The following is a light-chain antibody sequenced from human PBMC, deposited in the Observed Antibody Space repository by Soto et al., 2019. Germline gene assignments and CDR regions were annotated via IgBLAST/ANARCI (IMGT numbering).Light chain of an antibody. J-gene: IGKJ4*01. V-gene: IGKV3-20*01. Sequence: EIVLTQSPGTLSLSPGERATLSCRASQSVSSSFLAWYQQKPGQAPRLLIYGASSRATGIPDRFSGSGSGTDFTLTISRLEPEDVAVYYCQQYDSSPRTFGGGTKVEI. CDR2: GAS. CDR3: QQYDSSPRT. CDR1: QSVSSSF.